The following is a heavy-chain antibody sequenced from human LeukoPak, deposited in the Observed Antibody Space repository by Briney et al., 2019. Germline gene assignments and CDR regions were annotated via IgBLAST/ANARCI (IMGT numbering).Heavy chain of an antibody. D-gene: IGHD3-3*01. V-gene: IGHV4-59*01. CDR3: ARASSYDFWSGYPYYYYYYMDV. J-gene: IGHJ6*03. CDR1: GGSLSSYY. Sequence: SETLSLTCTVSGGSLSSYYWTWIRQPPRKGLERIGYIYYSGTTNCNPSLKSRVTISVDTSKNQFSLKLSSVTAADTAVYYCARASSYDFWSGYPYYYYYYMDVWGKGTTVTVSS. CDR2: IYYSGTT.